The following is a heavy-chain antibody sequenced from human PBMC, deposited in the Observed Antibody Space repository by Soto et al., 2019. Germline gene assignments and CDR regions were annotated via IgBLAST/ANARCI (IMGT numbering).Heavy chain of an antibody. CDR3: ARVARDTAMVPTRYYYYYMDV. D-gene: IGHD5-18*01. Sequence: PSETLSLTCTVSGGSISSYYWSWIRQPPGKRLEWIGYIYYSGSTNYNPSLKSRVTISVDTSKNQFSLKLSSVTAADTAVYYCARVARDTAMVPTRYYYYYMDVWGKGTKVTAP. J-gene: IGHJ6*03. CDR1: GGSISSYY. CDR2: IYYSGST. V-gene: IGHV4-59*01.